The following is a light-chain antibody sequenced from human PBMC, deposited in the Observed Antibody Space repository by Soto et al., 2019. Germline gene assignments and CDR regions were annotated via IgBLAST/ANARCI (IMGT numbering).Light chain of an antibody. CDR1: QSVSSR. J-gene: IGKJ1*01. Sequence: VMTQSPATLSVSPGERVTLSCRASQSVSSRLAWYHQKPGQSPRLLIYGASTRATGIPARFSGSGSGTEFTLTISSLQSEDFGLYYCHQYNNFWTFGQGTKVQ. V-gene: IGKV3-15*01. CDR2: GAS. CDR3: HQYNNFWT.